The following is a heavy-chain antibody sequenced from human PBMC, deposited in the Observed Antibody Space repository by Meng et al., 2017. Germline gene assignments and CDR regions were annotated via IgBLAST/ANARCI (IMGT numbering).Heavy chain of an antibody. Sequence: GESLKISCAASGFTFDDYGMSWVRQAPGKGLEWVSGINWNSGSTGYADSVKGRFTISRDNAKNSLYLQMNSLRAEDTALYYCAREFFGSGSYYEDDAFDIWGQGTMVTVSS. J-gene: IGHJ3*02. V-gene: IGHV3-20*04. CDR2: INWNSGST. CDR3: AREFFGSGSYYEDDAFDI. CDR1: GFTFDDYG. D-gene: IGHD3-10*01.